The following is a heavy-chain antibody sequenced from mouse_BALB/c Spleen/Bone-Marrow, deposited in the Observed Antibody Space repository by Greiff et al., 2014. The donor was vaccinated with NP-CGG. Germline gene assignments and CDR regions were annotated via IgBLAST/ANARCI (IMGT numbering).Heavy chain of an antibody. V-gene: IGHV1S41*01. D-gene: IGHD2-1*01. J-gene: IGHJ4*01. Sequence: DQVKPGASVKLSCKASGYTFTSYWINWIKQRPGQGLEWIGRIAPGSGSTYYNEMFKGKATLTVDTSSSTAYIQLSSLSSEDSAVYFCARVPIYYGNYGAMDYWGQGTSVTVSS. CDR2: IAPGSGST. CDR3: ARVPIYYGNYGAMDY. CDR1: GYTFTSYW.